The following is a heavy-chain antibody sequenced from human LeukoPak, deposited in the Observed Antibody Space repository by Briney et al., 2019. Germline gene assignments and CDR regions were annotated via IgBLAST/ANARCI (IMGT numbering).Heavy chain of an antibody. CDR3: AKEAGYSSGWYDY. Sequence: GGSLRLSCAASGFTFSSYAMSWVRQAPGKGLEWVSGISGSGAGTYYADSVTGRFTVSRDNSKNTLYLQMNSLRAADTAAHYCAKEAGYSSGWYDYWGQGTLVTVSS. J-gene: IGHJ4*02. CDR1: GFTFSSYA. D-gene: IGHD6-19*01. CDR2: ISGSGAGT. V-gene: IGHV3-23*01.